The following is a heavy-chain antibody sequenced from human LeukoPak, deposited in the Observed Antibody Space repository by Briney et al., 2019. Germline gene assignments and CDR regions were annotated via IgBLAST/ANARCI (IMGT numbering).Heavy chain of an antibody. V-gene: IGHV4-4*09. D-gene: IGHD1-26*01. CDR3: ARENSGSYRGFDY. CDR1: GGSISSYY. CDR2: IYTSGST. Sequence: SETLSLTCTVSGGSISSYYWSWIRQPPGKGLEWIGYIYTSGSTNYNPSLKSRVTISVDTSKNQFSLKLSSVTAADTAVFYCARENSGSYRGFDYWGQGTLVTVSS. J-gene: IGHJ4*02.